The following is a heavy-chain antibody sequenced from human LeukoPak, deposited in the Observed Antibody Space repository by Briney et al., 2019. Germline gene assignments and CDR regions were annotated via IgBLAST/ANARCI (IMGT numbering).Heavy chain of an antibody. Sequence: SETLSLTCTVSGGSISSSSYYWGWIRQPPGKGLEWIGSIYYSGSTYYNPSLKSRVTISVDTSKNQLSLKLSSVTAADTAVYYCARGRYSSGWYGSYNWFDPWGQGTLVTVSS. CDR3: ARGRYSSGWYGSYNWFDP. J-gene: IGHJ5*02. CDR2: IYYSGST. D-gene: IGHD6-19*01. V-gene: IGHV4-39*01. CDR1: GGSISSSSYY.